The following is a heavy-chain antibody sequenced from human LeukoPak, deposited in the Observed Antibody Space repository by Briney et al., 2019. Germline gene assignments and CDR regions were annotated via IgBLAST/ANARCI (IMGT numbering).Heavy chain of an antibody. V-gene: IGHV1-69*01. D-gene: IGHD3-9*01. J-gene: IGHJ4*02. CDR3: ARELRDILTGYYWDY. CDR1: GGTFSSYA. CDR2: TIPIFGTA. Sequence: SVKVSCKASGGTFSSYAISWVRQAPGQGLEWMGGTIPIFGTANYAQKFQGRVTITADESTSTAYMELSSLRSEDTAVYYCARELRDILTGYYWDYWGQGTLVTVSS.